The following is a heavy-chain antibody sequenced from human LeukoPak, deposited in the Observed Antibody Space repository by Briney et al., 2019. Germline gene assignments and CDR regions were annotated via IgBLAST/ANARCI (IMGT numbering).Heavy chain of an antibody. CDR3: ARGRPTPGTDY. Sequence: GGSLRLSCVGSGFAFRSFWMNWVRQAPGKGLEWVANIKEDGSEKNYVDSVKGRFTISKDDANNVLYPQMNSLRVADMGMYFCARGRPTPGTDYWGQGILVTVSS. CDR2: IKEDGSEK. V-gene: IGHV3-7*04. D-gene: IGHD1-26*01. CDR1: GFAFRSFW. J-gene: IGHJ4*02.